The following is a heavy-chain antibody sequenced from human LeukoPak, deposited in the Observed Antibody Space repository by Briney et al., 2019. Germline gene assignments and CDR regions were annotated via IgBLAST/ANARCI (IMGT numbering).Heavy chain of an antibody. J-gene: IGHJ5*02. CDR2: ISGSGGST. V-gene: IGHV3-23*01. D-gene: IGHD3-16*01. CDR1: GFTFSSYA. CDR3: ARDRGGLFDP. Sequence: GGSLRLSCAASGFTFSSYAMSWVRQAPGKGLEWVSAISGSGGSTYYADSVKGRFTISRDNAKNSLYLQMNSLRAEDTAVYYCARDRGGLFDPWGQGTLVTVSS.